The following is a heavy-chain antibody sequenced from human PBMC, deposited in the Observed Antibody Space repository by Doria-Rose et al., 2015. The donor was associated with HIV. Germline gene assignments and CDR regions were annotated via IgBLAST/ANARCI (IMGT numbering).Heavy chain of an antibody. CDR1: GDSISSGDPF. CDR3: ARARNYGFPHFFDF. J-gene: IGHJ4*02. Sequence: QVQLQESGPGLVRPSQTLSLTCTVSGDSISSGDPFWSWIRQPPGKGPEWIGYISSSGTTYYYPSLRGRLTISLDASKNQCSLNLNSVTAADTAVYYCARARNYGFPHFFDFWGQGTLVTVSS. V-gene: IGHV4-30-4*01. CDR2: ISSSGTT. D-gene: IGHD3-10*01.